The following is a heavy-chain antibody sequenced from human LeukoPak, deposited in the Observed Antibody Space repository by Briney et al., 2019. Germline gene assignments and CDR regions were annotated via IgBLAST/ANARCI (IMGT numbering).Heavy chain of an antibody. D-gene: IGHD1-26*01. J-gene: IGHJ4*02. Sequence: GGSLRLSCAASGFTFDDYGMSWVRQAPGKGLVWVSRMNSDGTTTTYADSVKGRFTISRDNAKNTLYLQMNSLRAEDTAVYFCVRALLGQDDCWGQGTLVTVSS. CDR2: MNSDGTTT. CDR3: VRALLGQDDC. V-gene: IGHV3-74*03. CDR1: GFTFDDYG.